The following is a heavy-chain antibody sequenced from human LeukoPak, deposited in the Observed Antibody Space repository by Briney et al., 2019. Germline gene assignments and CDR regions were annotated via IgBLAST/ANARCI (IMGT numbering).Heavy chain of an antibody. D-gene: IGHD1-26*01. CDR3: AKGRGWEASYYYYYMDV. CDR1: GFTFSSYG. V-gene: IGHV3-30*02. Sequence: GGSLRLSCAASGFTFSSYGIHWVRQAPGKGLEWVAFIRYDGSTKYYTDSVKGRFTISRDNSKNMLYLQMNILRADDTAVYYCAKGRGWEASYYYYYMDVGGKETTVTISS. J-gene: IGHJ6*03. CDR2: IRYDGSTK.